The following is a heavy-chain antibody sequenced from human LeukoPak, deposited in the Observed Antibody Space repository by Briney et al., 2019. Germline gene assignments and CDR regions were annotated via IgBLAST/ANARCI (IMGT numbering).Heavy chain of an antibody. J-gene: IGHJ4*02. CDR1: GFTFSSYI. V-gene: IGHV3-23*01. CDR3: TKDHPDWGSSFDY. CDR2: INSGGST. D-gene: IGHD7-27*01. Sequence: GGSLRLSCAPSGFTFSSYIMNWVRQAPGKGLEWVSAINSGGSTNYPDSAKGRFTISRDNSKNKRYLQMNSLRAEDTAVYYCTKDHPDWGSSFDYGGQGTLVTVSS.